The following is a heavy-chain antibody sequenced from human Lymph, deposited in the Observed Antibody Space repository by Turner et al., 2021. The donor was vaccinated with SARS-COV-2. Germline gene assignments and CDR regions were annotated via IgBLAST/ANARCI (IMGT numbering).Heavy chain of an antibody. CDR3: ARELETAGGMDV. Sequence: EVQLVESGGGLVQPAGSLILSCAAPGITISRDYMGWVRQAAGKGLERVSVNSSGGNSYYAETVKGRFTMSRNNSKNTVYLQMNSLRAEDTAVYYCARELETAGGMDVWGQGTTVTVSS. V-gene: IGHV3-53*04. CDR1: GITISRDY. CDR2: NSSGGNS. J-gene: IGHJ6*02. D-gene: IGHD5-18*01.